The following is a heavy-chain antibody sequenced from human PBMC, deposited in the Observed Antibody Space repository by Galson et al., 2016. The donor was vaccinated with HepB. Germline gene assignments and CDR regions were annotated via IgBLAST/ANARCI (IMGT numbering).Heavy chain of an antibody. CDR1: GFTFHNFD. CDR3: AKGRLAHSSFRYYFDL. D-gene: IGHD6-19*01. CDR2: ISGGAFSK. Sequence: SLRLSCAASGFTFHNFDMNWVRQAPGKGLEWISVISGGAFSKNYADSVKGRFAVSRDDSKNTLYLEMNNLRAEDTAVYYCAKGRLAHSSFRYYFDLWGQGTQVTVSS. J-gene: IGHJ4*02. V-gene: IGHV3-23*01.